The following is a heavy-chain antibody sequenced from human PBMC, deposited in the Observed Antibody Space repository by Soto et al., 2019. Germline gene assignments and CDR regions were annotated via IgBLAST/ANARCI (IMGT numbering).Heavy chain of an antibody. CDR2: ISYDGSNK. CDR3: AKLQSIAVADY. Sequence: GGSLRLSCAASGFTFSTYGMHWVRQAPGKGLEWVAVISYDGSNKYYADSVKGRFTISRDNSKNTLYLQMNSLRAEDTAVYYCAKLQSIAVADYWGQGTLVTVSS. D-gene: IGHD6-19*01. CDR1: GFTFSTYG. V-gene: IGHV3-30*18. J-gene: IGHJ4*02.